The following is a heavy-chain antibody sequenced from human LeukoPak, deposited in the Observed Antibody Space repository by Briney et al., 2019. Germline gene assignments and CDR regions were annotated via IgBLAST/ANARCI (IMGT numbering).Heavy chain of an antibody. D-gene: IGHD6-19*01. Sequence: GGSLRLSCAASGFTFSSYALSWVRQAPGKGLEWVSAISGSGGSTYYADSVKGRFTISRDNSKNTLYLQMNSLRAEDTAVYYCAKDRGQWLGGDWGQGTLVTVSS. CDR1: GFTFSSYA. CDR2: ISGSGGST. J-gene: IGHJ4*02. CDR3: AKDRGQWLGGD. V-gene: IGHV3-23*01.